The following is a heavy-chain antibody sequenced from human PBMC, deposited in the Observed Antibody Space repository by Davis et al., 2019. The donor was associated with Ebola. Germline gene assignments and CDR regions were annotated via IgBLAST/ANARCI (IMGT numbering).Heavy chain of an antibody. V-gene: IGHV3-23*01. Sequence: GGSLRLSCAASGFTFITYDMTWVRQAPGKGLEWVSVISGIYGTTHYADSVRGRFTISRDNSKNTLFLQMSSLRVDDTAVYYCATTQWLREFHNWGQGTLVTVSS. CDR1: GFTFITYD. CDR2: ISGIYGTT. CDR3: ATTQWLREFHN. J-gene: IGHJ4*02. D-gene: IGHD6-19*01.